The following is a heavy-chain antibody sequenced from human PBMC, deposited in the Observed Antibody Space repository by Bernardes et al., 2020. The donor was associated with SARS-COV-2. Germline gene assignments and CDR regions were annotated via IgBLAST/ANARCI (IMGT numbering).Heavy chain of an antibody. CDR3: ARSDSSGLLGFLGAFDI. CDR1: GGSLSGYY. Sequence: SETLSLTCAVYGGSLSGYYWNWIRQPPGKGLEWIGEINYSGSTNYNPSLKSRVTISVDTSKNKFSLKLTSVTAADTAVYYCARSDSSGLLGFLGAFDIWGQGTMVTVS. D-gene: IGHD3-10*01. CDR2: INYSGST. V-gene: IGHV4-34*01. J-gene: IGHJ3*02.